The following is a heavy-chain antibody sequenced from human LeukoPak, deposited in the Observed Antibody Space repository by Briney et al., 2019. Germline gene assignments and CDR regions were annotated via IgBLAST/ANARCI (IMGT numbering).Heavy chain of an antibody. J-gene: IGHJ3*02. D-gene: IGHD3-9*01. CDR1: GYTFTGYY. CDR2: INPNSGGT. V-gene: IGHV1-2*02. CDR3: ARAKNDILTGYSI. Sequence: ASVKVSCKASGYTFTGYYMHWVRQAPGQGLECMGWINPNSGGTNYAQKFQGRVTMTRDTSISTAYMELSRLRSDDTAVYYCARAKNDILTGYSIWGQGTMVTVSS.